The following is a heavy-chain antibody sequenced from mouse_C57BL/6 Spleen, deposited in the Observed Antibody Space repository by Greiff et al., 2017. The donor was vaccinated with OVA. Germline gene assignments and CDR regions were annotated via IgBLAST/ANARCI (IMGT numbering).Heavy chain of an antibody. CDR1: GYTFTSYW. CDR2: IHPNSGST. V-gene: IGHV1-64*01. Sequence: VQLQQPGAELVKPGASVKLSCKASGYTFTSYWMHWVKQRPGQGLEWIGMIHPNSGSTNYNEKFKSKATLTVDKSSSTAYMQLSSLTSEDAAVYYCARELRGAMDYWGQGTSVTVSS. D-gene: IGHD1-1*01. J-gene: IGHJ4*01. CDR3: ARELRGAMDY.